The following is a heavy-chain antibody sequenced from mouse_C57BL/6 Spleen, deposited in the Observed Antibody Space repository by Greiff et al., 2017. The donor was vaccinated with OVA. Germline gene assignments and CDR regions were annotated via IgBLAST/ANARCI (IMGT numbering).Heavy chain of an antibody. Sequence: VHVKQSGPELVKPGASVKISCKASGYTFTDYYMNWVKQSHGKSLEWIGDINPNNGGTSYNQKFKGKATLTVDKSSSTAYMELRSLTSEDSAVYYCARGNWDEENYWGQGTTLTVSS. V-gene: IGHV1-26*01. J-gene: IGHJ2*01. CDR3: ARGNWDEENY. CDR2: INPNNGGT. CDR1: GYTFTDYY. D-gene: IGHD4-1*01.